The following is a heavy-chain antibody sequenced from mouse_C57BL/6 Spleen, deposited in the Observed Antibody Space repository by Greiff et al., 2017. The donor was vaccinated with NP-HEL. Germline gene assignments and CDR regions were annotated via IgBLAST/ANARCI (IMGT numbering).Heavy chain of an antibody. Sequence: VQLQQPGAELVMPGASVKLSCKASGYTFTSYWMHWVKQRPGQGLEWIGEIDPSDSYTNYNQKFKGKSTLTVDKSSSTAYMQLSSLTSEDSAVYYCARNDYYGSSAWFAYWGQGTLVTVSA. CDR3: ARNDYYGSSAWFAY. D-gene: IGHD1-1*01. CDR2: IDPSDSYT. CDR1: GYTFTSYW. J-gene: IGHJ3*01. V-gene: IGHV1-69*01.